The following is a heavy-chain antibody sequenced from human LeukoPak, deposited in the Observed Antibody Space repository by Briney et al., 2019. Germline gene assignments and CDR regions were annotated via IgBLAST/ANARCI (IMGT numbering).Heavy chain of an antibody. D-gene: IGHD3-22*01. CDR3: AISPNSGYYY. CDR1: GASISSGGYY. CDR2: IYNTGST. Sequence: NPSETLSLTCTVPGASISSGGYYWTWFRQHPGKGPEWLVYIYNTGSTDYNPSLKSRLTISLDASKNQFSLKVKSVTAADTAVYYCAISPNSGYYYWGQGTLVTVSS. J-gene: IGHJ4*02. V-gene: IGHV4-31*03.